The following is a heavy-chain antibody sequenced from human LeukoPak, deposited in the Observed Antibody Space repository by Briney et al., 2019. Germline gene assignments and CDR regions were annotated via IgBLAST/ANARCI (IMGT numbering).Heavy chain of an antibody. CDR1: GGSISSYY. CDR2: IYYSGST. Sequence: SETLSLTCTVSGGSISSYYWSWIRQPPGKGLEWIGHIYYSGSTNYNPSLKSRVTISVDTSKNQFFLRLNSVTAADTAVYYCARSVAGNDFWGQGALVTVSS. J-gene: IGHJ4*02. CDR3: ARSVAGNDF. D-gene: IGHD6-19*01. V-gene: IGHV4-59*12.